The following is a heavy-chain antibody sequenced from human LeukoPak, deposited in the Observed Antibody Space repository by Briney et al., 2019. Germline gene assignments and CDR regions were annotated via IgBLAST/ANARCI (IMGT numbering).Heavy chain of an antibody. J-gene: IGHJ4*02. CDR2: ISASNGNT. V-gene: IGHV1-18*01. CDR1: GYTFTSYG. CDR3: ARVDYYGSGNY. D-gene: IGHD3-10*01. Sequence: ATVKVSCKASGYTFTSYGISWVRQAPGQGLEWMGWISASNGNTNYAQKLQGRVTITTDTSTSTAYMERRSLRSDDTAVYYCARVDYYGSGNYWGQGALVTVSS.